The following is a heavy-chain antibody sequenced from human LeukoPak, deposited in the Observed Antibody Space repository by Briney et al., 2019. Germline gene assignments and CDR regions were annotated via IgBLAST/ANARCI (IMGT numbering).Heavy chain of an antibody. V-gene: IGHV1-2*02. CDR1: GYTFTGYY. D-gene: IGHD1-1*01. J-gene: IGHJ5*02. CDR2: IYPNSCGT. Sequence: SVKVSCKASGYTFTGYYMHWLRQAPAEAREGIGLIYPNSCGTNYAQKFQGRVTMTRDTSISTAYMEVRRLRPADTAVYYCARNFAPVEPWFDPWGQGTLVTVSS. CDR3: ARNFAPVEPWFDP.